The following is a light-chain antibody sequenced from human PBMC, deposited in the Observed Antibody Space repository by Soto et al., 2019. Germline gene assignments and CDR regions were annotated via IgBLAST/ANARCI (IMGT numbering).Light chain of an antibody. CDR2: EVS. CDR3: SSYTTSSSYV. CDR1: SSDVGGYNY. V-gene: IGLV2-14*01. Sequence: SALTXPASVSGSPGQSITISCTGTSSDVGGYNYVSWYQQHPGTAPKLMIYEVSNRPLGVSNRFSGSKSANTASLTISGLQAGDEADYFCSSYTTSSSYVFGPGTKVTVL. J-gene: IGLJ1*01.